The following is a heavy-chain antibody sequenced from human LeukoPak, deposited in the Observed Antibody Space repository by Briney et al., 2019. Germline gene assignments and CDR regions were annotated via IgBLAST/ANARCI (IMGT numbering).Heavy chain of an antibody. CDR1: GDSISTRNYY. CDR3: ARLRSPGDFDY. J-gene: IGHJ4*02. V-gene: IGHV4-39*07. D-gene: IGHD1-26*01. CDR2: IYYSGST. Sequence: PSETLSLTCTVSGDSISTRNYYWAWIRQPPEKGLEWIGTIYYSGSTYYNVSLKSRVTISVDTSKNQFSLNLNSVTAADTAVYYCARLRSPGDFDYWGQGTLVTVSS.